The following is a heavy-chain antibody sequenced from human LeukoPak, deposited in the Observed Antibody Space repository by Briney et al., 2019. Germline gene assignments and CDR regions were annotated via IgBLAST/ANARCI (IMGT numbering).Heavy chain of an antibody. CDR3: ASSGSYWKGFDY. D-gene: IGHD1-26*01. J-gene: IGHJ4*02. CDR1: GFTVSSNY. Sequence: GGSLRLSCAASGFTVSSNYMSWVRQAPGKGLEWVSVIYSGGSTYYADSVKGRFTISRDNSKNTLYLQMNSLRAEDTAVYYCASSGSYWKGFDYWGQGTLVTVSS. V-gene: IGHV3-53*01. CDR2: IYSGGST.